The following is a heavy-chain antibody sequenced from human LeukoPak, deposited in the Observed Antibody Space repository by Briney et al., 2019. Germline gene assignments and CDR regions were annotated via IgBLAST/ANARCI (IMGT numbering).Heavy chain of an antibody. Sequence: GASVKVSCKASGGTFSSYAISWVRQAPGQGLEWMGRIIPILGIANYAQKFQGRVTITADKSTSTAYMELSSLRSEDTAVYYCARSATIENWFDPWGQGTLVTVSS. V-gene: IGHV1-69*04. D-gene: IGHD5-12*01. CDR2: IIPILGIA. J-gene: IGHJ5*02. CDR3: ARSATIENWFDP. CDR1: GGTFSSYA.